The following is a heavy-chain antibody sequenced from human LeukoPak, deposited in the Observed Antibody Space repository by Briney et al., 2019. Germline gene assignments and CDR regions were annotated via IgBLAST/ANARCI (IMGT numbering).Heavy chain of an antibody. CDR1: GGSISSGSYY. D-gene: IGHD3-9*01. J-gene: IGHJ4*02. V-gene: IGHV4-61*02. Sequence: SETLSLTCTVSGGSISSGSYYWSWIRQPAGKGLEWIGRIYTSGSTNYNPSLKSRVTISVDTSKNQFSLKLSSVTAADTAVYYCANGDYDILTGYPYWGQGTLVTVSS. CDR3: ANGDYDILTGYPY. CDR2: IYTSGST.